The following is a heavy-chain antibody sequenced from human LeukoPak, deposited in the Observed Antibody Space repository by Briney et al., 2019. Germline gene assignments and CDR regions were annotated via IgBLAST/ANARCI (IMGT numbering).Heavy chain of an antibody. J-gene: IGHJ4*01. CDR3: AKGNTVVTSDFDY. CDR1: GFTFSSYA. Sequence: GGSLRLSCAASGFTFSSYAMSWVRQAPGRGLEWVSTISGSGGSTYYADSVKGRFTISRDNSKNTLYLQMNSLGAEDTAVYYCAKGNTVVTSDFDYWGQGTLVTVSS. D-gene: IGHD4-23*01. V-gene: IGHV3-23*01. CDR2: ISGSGGST.